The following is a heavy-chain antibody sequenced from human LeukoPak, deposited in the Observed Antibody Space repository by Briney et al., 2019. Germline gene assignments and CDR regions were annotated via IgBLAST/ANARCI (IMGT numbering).Heavy chain of an antibody. D-gene: IGHD5-18*01. CDR1: GGTFSSYA. CDR3: LWWGSYGSWFDP. CDR2: IIPIFGTA. Sequence: SVKVSCKASGGTFSSYAISWVRQAPGQGLEWMGGIIPIFGTANYAQKFQGRVTITAGESTSTAYMELSSLRSEDTAVYYCLWWGSYGSWFDPWGQGTLVTVSS. J-gene: IGHJ5*02. V-gene: IGHV1-69*13.